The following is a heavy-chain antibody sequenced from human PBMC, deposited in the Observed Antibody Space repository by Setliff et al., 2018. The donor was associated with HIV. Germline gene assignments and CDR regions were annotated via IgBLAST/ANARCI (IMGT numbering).Heavy chain of an antibody. D-gene: IGHD4-17*01. CDR1: GFIFSNYG. CDR3: TKGVQRLRPYYFDS. V-gene: IGHV3-23*01. CDR2: IRDSGVSF. Sequence: PGGSLRLSCAASGFIFSNYGMSWVRQAPGKGLEWVSGIRDSGVSFYYADSVMGRFSISRDNSRNTLYLQMNSLRVEDTAIYYCTKGVQRLRPYYFDSWGQGTLVTVSS. J-gene: IGHJ4*02.